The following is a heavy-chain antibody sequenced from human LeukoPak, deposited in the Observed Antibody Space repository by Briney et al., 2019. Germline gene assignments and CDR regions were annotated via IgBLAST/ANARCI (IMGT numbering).Heavy chain of an antibody. D-gene: IGHD3-10*01. CDR1: GYTFTSYA. CDR2: INTNTGNP. J-gene: IGHJ4*02. CDR3: ARVGLLLWFGELDHFDY. V-gene: IGHV7-4-1*02. Sequence: ASVKVSCKASGYTFTSYAMNWVRQAPGQRLEWMGWINTNTGNPTYAQGFTGRFVFSLDTSVSTAYLQISSLKAEDTAVYYCARVGLLLWFGELDHFDYWGQGTLVTVSS.